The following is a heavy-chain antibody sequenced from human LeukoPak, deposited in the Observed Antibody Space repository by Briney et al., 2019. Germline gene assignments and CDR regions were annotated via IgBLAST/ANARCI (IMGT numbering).Heavy chain of an antibody. CDR3: ARAPYSSSWYSGYYYYYGMDV. D-gene: IGHD6-13*01. J-gene: IGHJ6*02. CDR1: GGTFSSYA. Sequence: VASVKVSCKASGGTFSSYAISWVRQAPGQGLEWMGGIIPIFGTGNYAQKFQGRVTITADESTSTAYMELSSLRSEDTAVYYCARAPYSSSWYSGYYYYYGMDVWGQGTTVTVSS. V-gene: IGHV1-69*01. CDR2: IIPIFGTG.